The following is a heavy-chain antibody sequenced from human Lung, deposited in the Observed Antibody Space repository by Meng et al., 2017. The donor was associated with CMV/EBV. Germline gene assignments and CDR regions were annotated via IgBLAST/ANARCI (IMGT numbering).Heavy chain of an antibody. Sequence: VQLQESGPGLVKPSQTLSLTCTVSGGSISSGGYYWSWIRQHPGKGLEWIGYIHSSGSTYYNPSLRSRLTISVDTSKSQFSLKLSSVTAADTAVYYCARASYGSGSPLGESWFDPWGQGTLVTVSS. D-gene: IGHD3-10*01. CDR1: GGSISSGGYY. CDR3: ARASYGSGSPLGESWFDP. J-gene: IGHJ5*02. V-gene: IGHV4-31*03. CDR2: IHSSGST.